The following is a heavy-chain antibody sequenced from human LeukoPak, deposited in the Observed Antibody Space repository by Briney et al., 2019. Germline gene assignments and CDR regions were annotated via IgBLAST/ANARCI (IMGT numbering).Heavy chain of an antibody. J-gene: IGHJ4*02. CDR1: GYTFTSYY. V-gene: IGHV1-46*01. Sequence: ASVKVSCKASGYTFTSYYMHWVRRAPGQGLEWMGIINPSGGSTSYAQKFQGRVTMTRDTSTSTVYMELSSLRSEDTAVYYCARGNEGLVNYYDSSGYYGYWGQGTLVTVSS. CDR3: ARGNEGLVNYYDSSGYYGY. D-gene: IGHD3-22*01. CDR2: INPSGGST.